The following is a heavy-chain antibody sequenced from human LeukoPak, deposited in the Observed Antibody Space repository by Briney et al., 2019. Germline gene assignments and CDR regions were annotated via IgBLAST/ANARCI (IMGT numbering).Heavy chain of an antibody. D-gene: IGHD6-19*01. CDR3: ARCSGWAFKN. J-gene: IGHJ4*02. V-gene: IGHV3-7*01. Sequence: GTLSLTCAVSGASISSSYWWSWVRQAPGKGLEWVANINQDGSEKNYVDSVKGRFTISRDSAKNSLYLQMDSLRAEDTAIYYCARCSGWAFKNWGQGTLVTVSS. CDR1: GASISSSYW. CDR2: INQDGSEK.